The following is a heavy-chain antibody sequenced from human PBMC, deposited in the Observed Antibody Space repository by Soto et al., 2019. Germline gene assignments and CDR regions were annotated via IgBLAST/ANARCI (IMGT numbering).Heavy chain of an antibody. V-gene: IGHV4-59*01. CDR1: GGSIISYY. D-gene: IGHD3-16*01. CDR2: IYYSGST. CDR3: ARAMAYDYVWGSNPYYFDY. Sequence: SETLSLTCTVSGGSIISYYWSWIRQPPGKGLEWIGYIYYSGSTNYNPSLKSRVTISVDTSKNQFSLKLSSVTAADTAVYYCARAMAYDYVWGSNPYYFDYWGQGTLVTVS. J-gene: IGHJ4*02.